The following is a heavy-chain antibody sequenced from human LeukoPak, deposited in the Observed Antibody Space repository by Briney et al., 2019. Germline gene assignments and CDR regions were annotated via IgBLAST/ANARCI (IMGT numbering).Heavy chain of an antibody. CDR1: GFTFDDYA. CDR3: VREGTWTGFFDY. J-gene: IGHJ4*02. D-gene: IGHD1-1*01. Sequence: GRSLRLSCAASGFTFDDYAMHWVRQAPGKGLEWVSGISWNSGSIGYADSVKGRFTISRDNAKNSLYLQMNSLRAEDTGVYYCVREGTWTGFFDYWGQGILVTVSS. CDR2: ISWNSGSI. V-gene: IGHV3-9*01.